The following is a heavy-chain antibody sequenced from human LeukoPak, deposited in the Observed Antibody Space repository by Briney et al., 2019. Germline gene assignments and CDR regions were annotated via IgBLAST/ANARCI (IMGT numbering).Heavy chain of an antibody. J-gene: IGHJ6*03. D-gene: IGHD2-2*01. CDR3: ASPPRYCSSTSCRRNYYYMDV. CDR2: FDPEDGET. V-gene: IGHV1-24*01. Sequence: ASVKVSCKVSGYTLTELSMHWVRQAPGKGLEWMGGFDPEDGETIYAQKFQGRVTMTEDTSTDTAYMELSSLRSEDTAVYYCASPPRYCSSTSCRRNYYYMDVWGKGTTVTVSS. CDR1: GYTLTELS.